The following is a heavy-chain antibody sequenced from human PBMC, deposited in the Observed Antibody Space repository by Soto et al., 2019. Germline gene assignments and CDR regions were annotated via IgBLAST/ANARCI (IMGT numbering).Heavy chain of an antibody. V-gene: IGHV2-5*02. CDR3: AHSRCGGDCLQSYSSHYYYGMDV. CDR2: IYWDDDK. D-gene: IGHD2-21*02. CDR1: GFSLSTSGVG. Sequence: QITLKESGPTLVKPTQTLTLTCTFSGFSLSTSGVGVGWIRQPPGKALEWLALIYWDDDKRYSPSLKSRLTITKDTSKHPVVLTMTNMDPVDTATYYCAHSRCGGDCLQSYSSHYYYGMDVWGQGTTVTVSS. J-gene: IGHJ6*02.